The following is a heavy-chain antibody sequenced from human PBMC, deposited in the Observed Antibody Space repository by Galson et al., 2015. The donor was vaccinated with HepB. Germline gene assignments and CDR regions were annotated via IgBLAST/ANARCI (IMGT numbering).Heavy chain of an antibody. J-gene: IGHJ4*02. V-gene: IGHV6-1*01. CDR2: TYYRSKWYN. CDR1: GDSVSSRTAS. D-gene: IGHD1-1*01. CDR3: ARAWTSRPSTRQTDHFDY. Sequence: CAISGDSVSSRTASWNWIRQSPSRGLEWLGRTYYRSKWYNEYATSVGSRININPDTTENHFSLHLNSVTPEDTPIYYCARAWTSRPSTRQTDHFDYWGQGTLVTVSS.